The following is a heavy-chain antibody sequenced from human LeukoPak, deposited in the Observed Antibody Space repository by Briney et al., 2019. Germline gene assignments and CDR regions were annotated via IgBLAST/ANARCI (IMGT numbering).Heavy chain of an antibody. CDR1: GYTFTSYG. CDR3: AKDYSSSRALRAFDI. V-gene: IGHV1-18*01. D-gene: IGHD6-6*01. J-gene: IGHJ3*02. CDR2: ISAYNGNT. Sequence: ASVNVSCKASGYTFTSYGISWVRQAPGQGLEWMGWISAYNGNTNYAQKLQGRVTMTTDTSTSTAYMELRSLRSDDTAVYYCAKDYSSSRALRAFDIWGQGTMVTVSS.